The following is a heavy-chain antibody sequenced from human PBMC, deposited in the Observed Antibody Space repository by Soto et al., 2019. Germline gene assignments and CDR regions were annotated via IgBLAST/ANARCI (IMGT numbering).Heavy chain of an antibody. Sequence: PGGSLRLSCAASGFTFSSYGMHWVRQAPGKGLERVAVIWYDGSNKYYADSVKGRFTISRDNSKNTLFLQMNSLRAEDTAVYYCARDPANYDSSGYYPNDAFDIWGQGTMVTVSS. D-gene: IGHD3-22*01. J-gene: IGHJ3*02. CDR3: ARDPANYDSSGYYPNDAFDI. CDR1: GFTFSSYG. V-gene: IGHV3-33*01. CDR2: IWYDGSNK.